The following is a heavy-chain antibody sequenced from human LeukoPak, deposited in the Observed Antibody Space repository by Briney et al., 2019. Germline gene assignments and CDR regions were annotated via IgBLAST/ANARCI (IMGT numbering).Heavy chain of an antibody. V-gene: IGHV3-21*01. Sequence: PGGSLRLSCAASGFTFSSYSMNWVRQAPGKGLEWVSSISSSSSYIYYADSVKGRFTISRDNAKNSLYLQMNSLRAEDTAVYYCASTLWFGETSGHYWGQGTLVTVSS. CDR2: ISSSSSYI. J-gene: IGHJ4*02. CDR1: GFTFSSYS. D-gene: IGHD3-10*01. CDR3: ASTLWFGETSGHY.